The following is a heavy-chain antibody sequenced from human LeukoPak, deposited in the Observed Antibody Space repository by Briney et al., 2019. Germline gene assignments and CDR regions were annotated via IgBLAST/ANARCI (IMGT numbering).Heavy chain of an antibody. Sequence: GGSLRLPCAASGFTFGSYAMHWVRQAPGKGLEWVAVISYDGSDKYYVDSVKGRFTISRDNSKNTLYLQMNSLRAEDTAVYFCAKPYNYGVRDVHFDYWGQGTLVAVSS. D-gene: IGHD4-17*01. CDR2: ISYDGSDK. V-gene: IGHV3-30*18. J-gene: IGHJ4*02. CDR1: GFTFGSYA. CDR3: AKPYNYGVRDVHFDY.